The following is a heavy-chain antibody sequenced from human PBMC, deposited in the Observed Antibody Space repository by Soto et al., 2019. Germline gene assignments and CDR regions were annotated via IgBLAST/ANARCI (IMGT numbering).Heavy chain of an antibody. J-gene: IGHJ4*02. CDR2: IIPIFGTA. D-gene: IGHD4-17*01. V-gene: IGHV1-69*01. CDR3: AREGIVDYGDYTYFDY. CDR1: GGTFSSYA. Sequence: QVQLVQSGAEVKKPGSSVKVSCKASGGTFSSYAISWVRQAPGQGLEWMGGIIPIFGTANYAQKFQGRVTITADESTSTDYMELSSLRSEDTAVYYCAREGIVDYGDYTYFDYWGQGTLVTVSS.